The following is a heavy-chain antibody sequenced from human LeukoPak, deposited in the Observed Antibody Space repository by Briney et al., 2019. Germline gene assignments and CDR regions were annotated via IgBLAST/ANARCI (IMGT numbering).Heavy chain of an antibody. Sequence: GGSLKLSCTASGFTFSTNAMIWVRQAPGKGLESVSSVSNSGATTYYADSVKGRFTISRDNSRNTLYLQMNSLRAEDTAVYYCAKSLYARGPLDYWGQGTLVTVSS. CDR3: AKSLYARGPLDY. V-gene: IGHV3-23*01. CDR2: VSNSGATT. J-gene: IGHJ4*02. D-gene: IGHD2/OR15-2a*01. CDR1: GFTFSTNA.